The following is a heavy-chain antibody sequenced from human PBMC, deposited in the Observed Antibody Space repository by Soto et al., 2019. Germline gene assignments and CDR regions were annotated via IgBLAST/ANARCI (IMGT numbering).Heavy chain of an antibody. CDR1: GGSISSGGYY. Sequence: PSETLSLTCTVSGGSISSGGYYWSWIRQHPGKGLEWIGYIYYSGSTYYNPSLKSRVTISVDTSKNQFSLKLSCVTAADTAVYYCATHYYERSGCYYINAFDIWFQGTMVTV. CDR2: IYYSGST. V-gene: IGHV4-31*03. D-gene: IGHD3-22*01. CDR3: ATHYYERSGCYYINAFDI. J-gene: IGHJ3*02.